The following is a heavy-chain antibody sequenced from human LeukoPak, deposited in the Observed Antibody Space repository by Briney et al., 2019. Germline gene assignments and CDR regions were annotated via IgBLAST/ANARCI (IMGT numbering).Heavy chain of an antibody. V-gene: IGHV3-23*01. CDR2: ISGSGGST. CDR3: GEVGYGLFIRDY. CDR1: GFTFSSYA. Sequence: PGGSLRLSCAASGFTFSSYAMSWVRQAPGKGLEWVSAISGSGGSTYYADSVKGRFTISRDNSKSTLYLQMNSLRAEDTAVYYCGEVGYGLFIRDYWGQGTLVTVSS. J-gene: IGHJ4*02. D-gene: IGHD3-16*01.